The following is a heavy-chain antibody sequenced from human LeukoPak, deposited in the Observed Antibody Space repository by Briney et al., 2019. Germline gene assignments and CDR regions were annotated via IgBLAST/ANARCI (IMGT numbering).Heavy chain of an antibody. J-gene: IGHJ4*02. V-gene: IGHV3-23*01. CDR3: AKEYNWNYEY. CDR1: GFTVRNYV. Sequence: GGSLRLSCAASGFTVRNYVMSWVRQAPGKGLEWVSTISGGGGSTYYADSVKGRFTISRDNSKNTLYLQMNSLRAEDTAVFYCAKEYNWNYEYWGQGTLVTVSS. CDR2: ISGGGGST. D-gene: IGHD1-7*01.